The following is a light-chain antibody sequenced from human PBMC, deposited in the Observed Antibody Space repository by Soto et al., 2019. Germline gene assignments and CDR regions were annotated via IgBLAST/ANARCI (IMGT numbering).Light chain of an antibody. Sequence: EIVMTQSPATLSVSPGERATLSCRASQSVSSNLAWYQQKPGQAPRLLIYGASTRATGIPARVSGSGSGTEFTLTISSLQSEDFAVYYCQQYNNWPPWTFGQGTQVQIK. J-gene: IGKJ1*01. V-gene: IGKV3-15*01. CDR2: GAS. CDR3: QQYNNWPPWT. CDR1: QSVSSN.